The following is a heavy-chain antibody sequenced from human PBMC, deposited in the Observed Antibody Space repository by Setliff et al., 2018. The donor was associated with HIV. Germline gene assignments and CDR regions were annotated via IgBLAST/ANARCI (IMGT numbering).Heavy chain of an antibody. Sequence: PGGSLRLSCKASGFTFTNAWMSWVRQAPGKGLEWVGRIKSDRDGGTVDYAAPVKGRFTISIDDSRQTLYLQMNSLKTEDTAVYYCAKGVEIPQHNGYSSSWYIDYWGQGILVTVSS. J-gene: IGHJ4*02. CDR2: IKSDRDGGTV. CDR3: AKGVEIPQHNGYSSSWYIDY. V-gene: IGHV3-15*01. CDR1: GFTFTNAW. D-gene: IGHD6-13*01.